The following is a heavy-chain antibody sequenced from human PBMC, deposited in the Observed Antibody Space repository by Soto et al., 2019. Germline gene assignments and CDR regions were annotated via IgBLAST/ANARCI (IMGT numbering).Heavy chain of an antibody. D-gene: IGHD6-19*01. J-gene: IGHJ4*02. CDR2: IWYDGSNK. V-gene: IGHV3-33*01. CDR1: GFTFISYG. Sequence: GGSLRLSCAASGFTFISYGMHWVRQAPGKGLEWVAVIWYDGSNKYYADSVKGRFTISRDNSKNTLYLQMNSLRAEDTAVYYCARSSGWEYYFDYWGQGTLVTVSS. CDR3: ARSSGWEYYFDY.